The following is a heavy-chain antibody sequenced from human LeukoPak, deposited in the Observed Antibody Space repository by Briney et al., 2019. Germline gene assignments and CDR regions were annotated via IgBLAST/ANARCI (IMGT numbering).Heavy chain of an antibody. CDR3: ARLVDSSGWEDYYYGMDV. CDR2: IYYSGST. D-gene: IGHD6-19*01. CDR1: GGSISSYY. V-gene: IGHV4-59*08. J-gene: IGHJ6*02. Sequence: PSETLSLTCTVSGGSISSYYWSWIRQPPGKGLEWIGYIYYSGSTNYNPSLKSRVTISVDTSKNQFSLKLSSVTAADTAVYYCARLVDSSGWEDYYYGMDVWGRGTTVTVSS.